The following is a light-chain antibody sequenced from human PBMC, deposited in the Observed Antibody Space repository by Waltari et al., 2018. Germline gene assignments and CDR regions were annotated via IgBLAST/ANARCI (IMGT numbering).Light chain of an antibody. V-gene: IGKV1-9*01. CDR3: QQLNGYPIT. J-gene: IGKJ4*01. Sequence: DIQLTQSPSFLSASVGDRVTITCRASQGIKTYLAWYEKKPGKAPKLLIYAASTLQSGVPSRFSGSGSGTEVTFTISSLQPEDFATYYCQQLNGYPITFGGGTKVEMK. CDR1: QGIKTY. CDR2: AAS.